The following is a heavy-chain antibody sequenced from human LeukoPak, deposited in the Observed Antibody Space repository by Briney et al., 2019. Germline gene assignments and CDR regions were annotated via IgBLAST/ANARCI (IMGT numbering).Heavy chain of an antibody. CDR1: GFTFSSYW. Sequence: GGSLRLSCAASGFTFSSYWMHWVRQVPGKGLVWVSRINPDGRSTNYADSVKSRFTISRDNAKNTLYLQMNSLRAEDTAVFYCARGHSTGYCTDSWGQGTLVTVSS. D-gene: IGHD6-19*01. CDR2: INPDGRST. V-gene: IGHV3-74*01. J-gene: IGHJ4*02. CDR3: ARGHSTGYCTDS.